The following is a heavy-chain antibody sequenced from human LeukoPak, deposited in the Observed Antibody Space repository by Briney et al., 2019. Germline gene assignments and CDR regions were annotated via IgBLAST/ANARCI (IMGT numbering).Heavy chain of an antibody. Sequence: ASVKVSWKASGGTFSSYAISWVRQAPGQGLEWMGGIIPIFGARNCAQKFQGRVTITADESTSTAYMELSSLRSEDTAVYYCARELNTYGDYWGQGTLVTVSS. CDR3: ARELNTYGDY. J-gene: IGHJ4*02. V-gene: IGHV1-69*01. CDR1: GGTFSSYA. D-gene: IGHD5-18*01. CDR2: IIPIFGAR.